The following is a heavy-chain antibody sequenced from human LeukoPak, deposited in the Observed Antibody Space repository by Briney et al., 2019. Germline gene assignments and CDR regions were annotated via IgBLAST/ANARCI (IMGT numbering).Heavy chain of an antibody. CDR3: ARVVDYGHYFDY. CDR2: ISSSSSNT. D-gene: IGHD4/OR15-4a*01. Sequence: GGSLRVSCVDSGFTFSSYSMVWVRQAPGKGLEWVSSISSSSSNTHYADSVKGRFTISRDNAKSSLYLQMNSLRAEDTAVYYCARVVDYGHYFDYWGQGTLVTVSS. V-gene: IGHV3-21*01. J-gene: IGHJ4*02. CDR1: GFTFSSYS.